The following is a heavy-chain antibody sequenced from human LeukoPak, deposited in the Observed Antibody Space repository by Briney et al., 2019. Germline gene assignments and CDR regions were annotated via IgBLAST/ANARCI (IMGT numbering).Heavy chain of an antibody. CDR3: ARELVVAYYYYGMDV. V-gene: IGHV3-21*01. J-gene: IGHJ6*02. Sequence: GGSLLLSCASSGFTFSSYSMSWVRQAPGKGLEWVSSISSSSSYIYYADSVEGRFTISRDNAKNSLYLQMNSLRAEDTAVYYCARELVVAYYYYGMDVWGQGTTVTVSS. CDR1: GFTFSSYS. CDR2: ISSSSSYI. D-gene: IGHD2-15*01.